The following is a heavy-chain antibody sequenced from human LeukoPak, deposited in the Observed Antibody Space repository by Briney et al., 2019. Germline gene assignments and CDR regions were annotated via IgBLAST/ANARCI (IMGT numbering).Heavy chain of an antibody. CDR3: ASGHPEYFDY. CDR1: GGTFSSYA. J-gene: IGHJ4*02. CDR2: IIPIFGTA. V-gene: IGHV1-69*13. Sequence: GASVKVSCKASGGTFSSYAISWVRQAPGQGLEWMGGIIPIFGTATSAQKFQGRVTITADESTSTAYMELSSLRSEDTAVYYCASGHPEYFDYWGQGTLVTVSS.